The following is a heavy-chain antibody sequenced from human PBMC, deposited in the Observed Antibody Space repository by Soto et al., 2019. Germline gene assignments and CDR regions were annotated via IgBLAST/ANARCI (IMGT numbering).Heavy chain of an antibody. D-gene: IGHD3-10*01. Sequence: PGGSLRLSCAASGFTFSTYWMQWVRQVPGEGLVWVSSISENGGITTYADSVKGRFTISRDNAKNTLYLQMNGPRVEDTAIYYCAREYYSSGTHWGQGTLVTVSS. J-gene: IGHJ1*01. CDR2: ISENGGIT. CDR1: GFTFSTYW. V-gene: IGHV3-74*01. CDR3: AREYYSSGTH.